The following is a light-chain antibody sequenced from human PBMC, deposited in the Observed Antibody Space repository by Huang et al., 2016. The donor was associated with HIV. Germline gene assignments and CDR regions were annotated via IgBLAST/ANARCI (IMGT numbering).Light chain of an antibody. V-gene: IGKV3-15*01. CDR3: HQYNNWPPEWT. J-gene: IGKJ1*01. CDR2: GAS. Sequence: ETVMTQSPATLSVSPGERATLSCRASQSVGDNLAWYQQRPGQAPRLLIYGASNRAAGIPARFSGNGSATEFTLTISSLQSDDFAVYYCHQYNNWPPEWTFAQGTRVDIK. CDR1: QSVGDN.